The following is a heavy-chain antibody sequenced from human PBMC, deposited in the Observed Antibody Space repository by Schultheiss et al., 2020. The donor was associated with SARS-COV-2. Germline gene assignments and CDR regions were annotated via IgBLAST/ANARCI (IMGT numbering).Heavy chain of an antibody. CDR3: AREQAVAGTWVY. Sequence: GGSLRLSCAASGFTFSSYAMSWVRQAPGKGLEWVSAISGSGGSTYYADSVKGRFTISRDNAKNSLYLQMNSLRAEDTAVYYCAREQAVAGTWVYWGQGTLVTVSS. V-gene: IGHV3-23*01. CDR2: ISGSGGST. CDR1: GFTFSSYA. J-gene: IGHJ4*02. D-gene: IGHD6-19*01.